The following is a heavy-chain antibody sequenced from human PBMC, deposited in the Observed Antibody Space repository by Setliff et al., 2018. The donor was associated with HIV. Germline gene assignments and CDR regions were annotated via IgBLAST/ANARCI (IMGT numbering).Heavy chain of an antibody. CDR3: ARAPDVDTAMAPGYYFDY. CDR1: GGAFNTSSSY. J-gene: IGHJ4*02. CDR2: IFYSGSA. D-gene: IGHD5-18*01. Sequence: PSETLSLTCTVSGGAFNTSSSYWGWIRQPPGKGLEYIGGIFYSGSAYYNPSLKSRVTISVDTSKNQFSLKLSSVTAADTAVYYCARAPDVDTAMAPGYYFDYWGQGTQVTVSS. V-gene: IGHV4-39*07.